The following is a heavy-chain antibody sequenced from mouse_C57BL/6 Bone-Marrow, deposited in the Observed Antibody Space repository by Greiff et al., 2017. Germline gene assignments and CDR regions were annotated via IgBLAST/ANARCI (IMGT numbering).Heavy chain of an antibody. J-gene: IGHJ1*03. V-gene: IGHV1-81*01. CDR2: VYPRSGNT. CDR3: ARRFITTVVANWYFDV. CDR1: GYTFTSYG. D-gene: IGHD1-1*01. Sequence: VQGVESGAELARPGASVKLSCKASGYTFTSYGISWVKQRTGQGLEWIGEVYPRSGNTYYNEKFKGKATLTADKSSSTAYMALRSLTSGDSAVYFCARRFITTVVANWYFDVWGTGTTVTVSS.